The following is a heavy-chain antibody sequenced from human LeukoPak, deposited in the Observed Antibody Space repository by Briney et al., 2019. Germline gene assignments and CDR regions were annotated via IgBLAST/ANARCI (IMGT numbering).Heavy chain of an antibody. CDR1: GFTFSSYG. CDR2: IWCDGSNK. J-gene: IGHJ6*02. D-gene: IGHD1-26*01. V-gene: IGHV3-30*02. Sequence: GGSLRLSCAASGFTFSSYGMHWVRQAPGKGPEWVAVIWCDGSNKYYADSVKGRFTISRDNSRDTLYLQMNSLRAEDTAVYYCAKDRGSPPYYYYGMDVWGQGTTVTVSS. CDR3: AKDRGSPPYYYYGMDV.